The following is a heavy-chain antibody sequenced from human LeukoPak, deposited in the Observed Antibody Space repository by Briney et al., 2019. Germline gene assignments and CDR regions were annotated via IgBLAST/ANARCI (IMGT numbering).Heavy chain of an antibody. Sequence: QTGGSLRLSCAASGFTFSSYWMSWVRQAPGKGLEWVSGISWNSGSIGYADSVKGRFTISRDNAKNSLYLQMNSLRAEDTALYYCAKDRQGMVRGVNFDYWGQGTLVTVSS. J-gene: IGHJ4*02. V-gene: IGHV3-9*01. CDR1: GFTFSSYW. CDR2: ISWNSGSI. CDR3: AKDRQGMVRGVNFDY. D-gene: IGHD3-10*01.